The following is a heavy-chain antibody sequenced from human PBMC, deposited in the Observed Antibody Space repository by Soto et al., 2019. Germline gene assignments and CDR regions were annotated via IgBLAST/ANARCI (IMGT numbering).Heavy chain of an antibody. Sequence: EVQLVESGGVVVQPGGSLRLSCAASGFTFDDYTMHWVRQAPGKGLEWVSLIRWDGGSTYYADSVKGRFTISRDNSKNSLYLQMNSLRTEATALYYCAKDNRGYDSSGYPYYFDYWGQGNLVTVSS. V-gene: IGHV3-43*01. CDR2: IRWDGGST. CDR3: AKDNRGYDSSGYPYYFDY. CDR1: GFTFDDYT. D-gene: IGHD3-22*01. J-gene: IGHJ4*02.